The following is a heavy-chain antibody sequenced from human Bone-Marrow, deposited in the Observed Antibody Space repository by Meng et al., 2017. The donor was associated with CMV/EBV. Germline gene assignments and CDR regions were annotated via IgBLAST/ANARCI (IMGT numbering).Heavy chain of an antibody. CDR2: INHSGST. Sequence: SETLSLTCAVYGGSFSGYYWSWIRQPPGKGLEWIGEINHSGSTNYNPSLKSRVTISVDTSKNQFSLKLSSVTAADTAVYYCARDDYKTSPSMDVWGQGTTVTVSS. D-gene: IGHD4-11*01. V-gene: IGHV4-34*01. CDR3: ARDDYKTSPSMDV. CDR1: GGSFSGYY. J-gene: IGHJ6*02.